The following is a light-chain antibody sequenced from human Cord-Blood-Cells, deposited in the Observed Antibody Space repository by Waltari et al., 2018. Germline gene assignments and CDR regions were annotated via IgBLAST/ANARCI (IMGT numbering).Light chain of an antibody. CDR2: GNS. CDR3: QSYDSSLSVV. Sequence: QSVLTQPPSVSGAPGQRVTISCTGSSSNIGAGYDVHWYQQLPGTAPKLLIYGNSNRPSGGPDRFSGSKSGTSASLAITGRQAEDEADYYCQSYDSSLSVVFGGGTKLTVL. CDR1: SSNIGAGYD. J-gene: IGLJ2*01. V-gene: IGLV1-40*01.